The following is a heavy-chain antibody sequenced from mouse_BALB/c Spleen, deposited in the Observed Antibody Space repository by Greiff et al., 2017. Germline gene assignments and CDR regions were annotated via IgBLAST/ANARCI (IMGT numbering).Heavy chain of an antibody. J-gene: IGHJ3*01. CDR3: ARHPGAY. V-gene: IGHV3-2*02. Sequence: DVKLVESGPGLVKPSQSLSLTCTVTGYSITSDYAWNWIRQFPGNKLEWMGYISYSGSTSYNPSLKSRISITRDTSKNQFFLQLNSVTTEDTATYYCARHPGAYWGQGTLVTVSA. CDR1: GYSITSDYA. CDR2: ISYSGST.